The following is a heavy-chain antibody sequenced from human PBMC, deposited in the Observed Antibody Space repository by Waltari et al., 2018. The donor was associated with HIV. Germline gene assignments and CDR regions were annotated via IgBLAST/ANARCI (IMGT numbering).Heavy chain of an antibody. Sequence: DVQLVESGGGLVQPGGSLGLSCAASGFTLTNFDMYWGRQGPGAGLEWLSYNRATGQNIYYADSVQGRFTISRDNVRNILHLRIDDLRVDDTATYYCVRGGASWSAGGFQVAQPGPWGQGALVTVSS. J-gene: IGHJ5*02. D-gene: IGHD2-15*01. CDR1: GFTLTNFD. V-gene: IGHV3-48*03. CDR2: NRATGQNI. CDR3: VRGGASWSAGGFQVAQPGP.